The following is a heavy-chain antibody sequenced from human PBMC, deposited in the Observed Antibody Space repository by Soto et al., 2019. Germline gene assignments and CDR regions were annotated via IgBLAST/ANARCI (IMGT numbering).Heavy chain of an antibody. V-gene: IGHV3-23*01. CDR1: GITISNYP. D-gene: IGHD3-22*01. CDR3: VKDDGGYPSTAPH. CDR2: ISGSGDRT. Sequence: EVQLLESGGGLVQPGGSLRLSCAASGITISNYPMSWVRQAPGKGLDWVSGISGSGDRTYYADSVKVQFTISKDISRNSLSLQLDSLGVEDTAVYFCVKDDGGYPSTAPHWGQGTLVTVSS. J-gene: IGHJ4*02.